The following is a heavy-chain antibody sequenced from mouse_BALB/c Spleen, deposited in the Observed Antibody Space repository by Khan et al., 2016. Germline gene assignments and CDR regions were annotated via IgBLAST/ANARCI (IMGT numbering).Heavy chain of an antibody. CDR1: GFSLTGYG. CDR3: SSDYDGSAY. J-gene: IGHJ3*01. Sequence: VQLQESGPGLVAPSQSLSITCTVPGFSLTGYGVNWVRQPPGKGLEWLGKIWGDGRTDYNSVLKSRVSIIKDNSKSQVFLKMNSLQTDDTANYXCSSDYDGSAYWGQGTLVIVSA. D-gene: IGHD2-12*01. CDR2: IWGDGRT. V-gene: IGHV2-6-7*01.